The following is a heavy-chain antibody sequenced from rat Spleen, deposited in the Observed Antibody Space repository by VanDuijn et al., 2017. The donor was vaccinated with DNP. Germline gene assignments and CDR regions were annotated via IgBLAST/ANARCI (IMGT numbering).Heavy chain of an antibody. CDR1: GLSLTSNS. Sequence: QVQLKESGPGLVQPSQTLSLTCTVSGLSLTSNSVSWFRQPPGKGLEWLGVKWNNGGTDYNSAIISRLSISRDTSKSQVFLKMNSLQTDDTGTYYCTSDSLNSSSFVYWGQGSLVTVSS. J-gene: IGHJ3*01. CDR2: KWNNGGT. CDR3: TSDSLNSSSFVY. D-gene: IGHD1-2*01. V-gene: IGHV2-47*01.